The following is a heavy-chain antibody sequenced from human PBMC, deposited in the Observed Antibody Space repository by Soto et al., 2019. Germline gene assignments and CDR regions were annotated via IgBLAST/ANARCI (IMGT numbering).Heavy chain of an antibody. CDR2: ISYDGSNK. CDR3: AKDLGTIVRGCAVYYYYGMDV. J-gene: IGHJ6*02. V-gene: IGHV3-30*18. D-gene: IGHD3-10*01. CDR1: GFTFSSYG. Sequence: QVQLVESGGGVVQPGRSLRLSCAASGFTFSSYGMHWVRQAPGKGLEWVAVISYDGSNKYYADSVKGRFTISRDNSKNTLYLQMNSLRAEDMAVYYCAKDLGTIVRGCAVYYYYGMDVWGQGTTVTVSS.